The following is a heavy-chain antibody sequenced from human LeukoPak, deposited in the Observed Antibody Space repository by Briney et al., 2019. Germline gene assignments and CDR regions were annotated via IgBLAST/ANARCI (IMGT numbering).Heavy chain of an antibody. V-gene: IGHV1-2*02. D-gene: IGHD3-22*01. CDR3: ARGASTMISPRGEFDY. CDR1: GYTFTGYY. Sequence: GASVTVSCKASGYTFTGYYIHWVRLAPGQGLEWMGWINPNSGGTNYAQKFQGRVTMTRDTSISTAYMELSRLRSDDTAVYYCARGASTMISPRGEFDYWGQGTLVTVSS. J-gene: IGHJ4*02. CDR2: INPNSGGT.